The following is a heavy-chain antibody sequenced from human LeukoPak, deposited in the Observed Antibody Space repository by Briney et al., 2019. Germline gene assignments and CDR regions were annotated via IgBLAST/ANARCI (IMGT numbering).Heavy chain of an antibody. V-gene: IGHV3-23*01. J-gene: IGHJ4*02. Sequence: GGSLRLSCAASGFTFSGYAMSWVRQTPGKGLEWVSAINGNGVGTFYAGSVVGRFTISRDNSKNTLYLQMSSLRVEDTAVYYCAKHPLAGGNPDYWGQGTLVTVPS. CDR3: AKHPLAGGNPDY. D-gene: IGHD1-14*01. CDR1: GFTFSGYA. CDR2: INGNGVGT.